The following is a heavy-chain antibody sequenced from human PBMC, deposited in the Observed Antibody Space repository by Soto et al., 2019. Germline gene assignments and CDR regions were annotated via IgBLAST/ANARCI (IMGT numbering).Heavy chain of an antibody. Sequence: GGSLRLSCAGSGFTLSDHYIDWVRQAPGKGLEWVSTISGSGGHTYYADSVKGRFVVSRDNDKNTVYLHMSSLTGEDTAVYFCAKIEMGWFAHWGQGTQVTVSS. CDR2: ISGSGGHT. D-gene: IGHD2-8*01. V-gene: IGHV3-23*01. J-gene: IGHJ5*02. CDR3: AKIEMGWFAH. CDR1: GFTLSDHY.